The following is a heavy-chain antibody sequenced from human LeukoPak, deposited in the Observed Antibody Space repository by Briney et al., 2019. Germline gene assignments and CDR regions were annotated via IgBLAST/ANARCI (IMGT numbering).Heavy chain of an antibody. Sequence: GGSRRLSCAASGFSFDDYGLTWVRQAPGKGLEWVSGINWNGDSTDYADSVRGRFTISRDTSKNTLYLQMSGLRAEDTAVYYCAKDRIGVTTPKAYFDYWGQGTLVTVSS. CDR2: INWNGDST. V-gene: IGHV3-20*04. CDR1: GFSFDDYG. J-gene: IGHJ4*02. D-gene: IGHD6-19*01. CDR3: AKDRIGVTTPKAYFDY.